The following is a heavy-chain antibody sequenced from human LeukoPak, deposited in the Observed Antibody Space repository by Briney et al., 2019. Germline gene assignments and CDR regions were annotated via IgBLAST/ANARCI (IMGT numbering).Heavy chain of an antibody. V-gene: IGHV4-34*01. J-gene: IGHJ4*02. CDR2: INHSGST. CDR3: ARAGVDYYDSSGYYPD. CDR1: GGSFSGYY. D-gene: IGHD3-22*01. Sequence: NSSETLSLTCAVYGGSFSGYYWSWIRQPPGKGLEWIGEINHSGSTNYNPSLKSRVTISVDTSKNQFSLKLSSVTAADTAVYYCARAGVDYYDSSGYYPDWGQGTLVTVSS.